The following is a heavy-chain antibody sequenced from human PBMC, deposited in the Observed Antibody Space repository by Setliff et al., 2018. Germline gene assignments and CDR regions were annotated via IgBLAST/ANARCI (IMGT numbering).Heavy chain of an antibody. CDR3: ARASRFGTTVWKGDYYMDV. V-gene: IGHV1-69*05. Sequence: ASVKVSCKASGGSFNTYAISWVRQAPGQGLEWLGGIIPAFGATNYAQKFQGRLTITTAYLQISSLNAEDSAVYYCARASRFGTTVWKGDYYMDVWVKGTTVTVSS. CDR2: IIPAFGAT. J-gene: IGHJ6*03. CDR1: GGSFNTYA. D-gene: IGHD4-4*01.